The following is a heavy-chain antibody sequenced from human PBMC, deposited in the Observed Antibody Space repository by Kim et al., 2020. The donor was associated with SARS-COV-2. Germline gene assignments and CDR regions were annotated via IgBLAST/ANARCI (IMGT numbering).Heavy chain of an antibody. CDR1: GGSISSYY. CDR2: IYYSGST. J-gene: IGHJ3*02. Sequence: SETLSLTCTVSGGSISSYYWSWIRQPPGKGLEWIGYIYYSGSTNYNPSLKSRVTISVDTSKNQFSLKLSSVTAADTAVYYCARIRLTSGAFDIWGQGTMVTVSS. CDR3: ARIRLTSGAFDI. V-gene: IGHV4-59*13.